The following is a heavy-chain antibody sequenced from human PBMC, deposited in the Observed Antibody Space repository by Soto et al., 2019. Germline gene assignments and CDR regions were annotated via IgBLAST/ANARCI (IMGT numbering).Heavy chain of an antibody. J-gene: IGHJ6*02. CDR1: GFTFSSYI. V-gene: IGHV3-21*01. CDR3: ARVPSRYYAMDV. Sequence: TAGSLRLSCAPSGFTFSSYIMNWFRQAPGKGLEWVSSISSSSSYIYYADSVKGRFTISRDNAKNSLYLQMNSLGAEDTAVYYCARVPSRYYAMDVWGQGTTLTVSS. CDR2: ISSSSSYI.